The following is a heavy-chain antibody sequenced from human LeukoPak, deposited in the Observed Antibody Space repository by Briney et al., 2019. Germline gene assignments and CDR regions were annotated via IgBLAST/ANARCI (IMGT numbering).Heavy chain of an antibody. CDR2: ISYDGSNK. CDR3: AREGYYDSSGYKGAFDI. CDR1: GFTFSSYA. D-gene: IGHD3-22*01. V-gene: IGHV3-30-3*01. J-gene: IGHJ3*02. Sequence: QAGGSLRLSCAASGFTFSSYAMHWVRQAPGKGLEWVAVISYDGSNKYYADSVKGRFTISRDNSKNTLYLQMNSLRAEDTAVYYCAREGYYDSSGYKGAFDIWGQGTMVTVSS.